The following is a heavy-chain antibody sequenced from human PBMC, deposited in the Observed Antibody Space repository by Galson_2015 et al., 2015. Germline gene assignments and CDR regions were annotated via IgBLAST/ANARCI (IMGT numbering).Heavy chain of an antibody. D-gene: IGHD3-10*01. Sequence: SLRLSCAASGFTFSSYAMSWVRQAPGKGLEWVSAISGSGGNTYYADSVKGRFTISRDNSKNTLYLQMNSLRAEDTAVYYCAKGRLTMVRGVGPPGSWGQGTLVTVSS. V-gene: IGHV3-23*01. CDR2: ISGSGGNT. CDR1: GFTFSSYA. J-gene: IGHJ4*02. CDR3: AKGRLTMVRGVGPPGS.